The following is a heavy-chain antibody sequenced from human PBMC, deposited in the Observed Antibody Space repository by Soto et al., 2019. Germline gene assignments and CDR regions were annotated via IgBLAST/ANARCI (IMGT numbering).Heavy chain of an antibody. CDR2: ISYSGST. D-gene: IGHD2-21*01. Sequence: QVQLQESGPGLVKPSQTLSLTCTVSGGSISSGYYFCTWIRQLPGKGLEWIGYISYSGSTQYNPSLKRGVTMSVDTSENQFSLKLSSVTAADTAVYYCARESDWPRGYFESWGQGALVTVSS. J-gene: IGHJ4*02. V-gene: IGHV4-31*03. CDR3: ARESDWPRGYFES. CDR1: GGSISSGYYF.